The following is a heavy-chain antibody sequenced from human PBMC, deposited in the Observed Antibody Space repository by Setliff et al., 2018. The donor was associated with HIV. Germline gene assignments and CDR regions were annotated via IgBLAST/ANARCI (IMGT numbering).Heavy chain of an antibody. CDR2: IFHSGST. D-gene: IGHD3-10*01. Sequence: SETLSLTCAVSGGSISNSHWWSWVRQPPGKGLEWIGEIFHSGSTNYNPSLKSRVTISLNKSKNQFSLKLTSVTAADTAAYYCATRPNYYGSGSSFDYWGQGTLVTVSS. J-gene: IGHJ4*02. V-gene: IGHV4-4*02. CDR3: ATRPNYYGSGSSFDY. CDR1: GGSISNSHW.